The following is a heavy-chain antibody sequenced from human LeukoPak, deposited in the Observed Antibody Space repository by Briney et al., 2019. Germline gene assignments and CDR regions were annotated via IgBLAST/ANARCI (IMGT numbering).Heavy chain of an antibody. CDR1: GGSFSGYY. Sequence: SETLSLTCAVYGGSFSGYYWSWIRQPPGKGLEWIGEINHSGSTNYNPSLKSRVTISVDTSKNQFSMKLSSVTAADTAVYYCARGSKAAAGYYFDYWGQGTLVTVSS. V-gene: IGHV4-34*01. CDR2: INHSGST. D-gene: IGHD6-13*01. J-gene: IGHJ4*02. CDR3: ARGSKAAAGYYFDY.